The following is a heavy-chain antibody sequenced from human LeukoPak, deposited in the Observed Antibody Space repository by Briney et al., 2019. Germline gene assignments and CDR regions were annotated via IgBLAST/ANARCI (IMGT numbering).Heavy chain of an antibody. J-gene: IGHJ4*02. CDR1: GFSFSNSW. V-gene: IGHV3-74*01. CDR3: VRDGSYKFDY. D-gene: IGHD1-26*01. CDR2: IKSDGIDT. Sequence: PGGSLRLSCAVSGFSFSNSWMHWVRQTPGKGLVWVSRIKSDGIDTLYADSVKGRFTIYRDNAKNTLYLQMNSLRAEDTAVYYCVRDGSYKFDYWGQGALVTVSS.